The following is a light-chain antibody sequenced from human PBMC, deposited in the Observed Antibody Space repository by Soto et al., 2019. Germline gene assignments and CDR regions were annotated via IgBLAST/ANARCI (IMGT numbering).Light chain of an antibody. J-gene: IGKJ2*01. Sequence: EIVMTQSPATLSVSPGERATLYCSASQIVSSNLAWYQQKPGQAPRLLIYGASTRATGIPARFIDSGSGTEIPHTITRLHSEKFAVYYCQQYKNWPPYPVGQGTELEIK. V-gene: IGKV3-15*01. CDR3: QQYKNWPPYP. CDR2: GAS. CDR1: QIVSSN.